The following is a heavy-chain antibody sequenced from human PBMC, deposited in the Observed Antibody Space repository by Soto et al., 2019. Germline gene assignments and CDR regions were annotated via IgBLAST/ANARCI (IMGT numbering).Heavy chain of an antibody. CDR2: IYYSGST. D-gene: IGHD3-10*01. Sequence: QVQLQESGPGLVKPSQTLSLTCTVSGGSISSGGYYWSWIRQHPGKGLEWIGYIYYSGSTYYNPSLKSRVTISVDTSKNQFPLKLSSVTAAATAVYYCARDPAAGRGWFDPWGQGTLVTVSS. CDR1: GGSISSGGYY. V-gene: IGHV4-31*03. J-gene: IGHJ5*02. CDR3: ARDPAAGRGWFDP.